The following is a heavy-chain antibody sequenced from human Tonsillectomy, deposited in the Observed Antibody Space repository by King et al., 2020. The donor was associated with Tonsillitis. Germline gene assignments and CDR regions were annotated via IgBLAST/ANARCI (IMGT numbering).Heavy chain of an antibody. Sequence: QLVQSGPEVKKPGTSVKVSCKASGFTFTSSAMQWVRQARGQRLEWIGWIVVGSGNTNYAQKFQERVTITRDMSTSTAYMELSSLRSEDTAVYYCAAGVVVVMNGGFYYYDGMDVCGHGTTVPVSS. V-gene: IGHV1-58*02. CDR3: AAGVVVVMNGGFYYYDGMDV. D-gene: IGHD3-22*01. J-gene: IGHJ6*02. CDR1: GFTFTSSA. CDR2: IVVGSGNT.